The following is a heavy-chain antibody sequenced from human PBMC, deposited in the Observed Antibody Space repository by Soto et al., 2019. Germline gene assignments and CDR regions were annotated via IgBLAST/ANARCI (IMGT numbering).Heavy chain of an antibody. CDR1: GFTFDDYT. CDR3: TKASEVNPTYGMDV. CDR2: VSWDGVST. V-gene: IGHV3-43*01. Sequence: EVQLVESGGVVVQPGESLRLSCEASGFTFDDYTMHWVRQAPGKGLEWVSLVSWDGVSTYYGDSVKGRFTISRDNSKNSLDLLMNSVKTEDTALYYCTKASEVNPTYGMDVWGLGTTVTVSS. D-gene: IGHD3-22*01. J-gene: IGHJ6*02.